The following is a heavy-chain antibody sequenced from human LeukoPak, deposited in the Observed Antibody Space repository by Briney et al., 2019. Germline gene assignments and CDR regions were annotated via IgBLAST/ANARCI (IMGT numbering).Heavy chain of an antibody. D-gene: IGHD6-19*01. CDR2: IYYSGST. J-gene: IGHJ5*02. Sequence: PSETLSLTCTISGGSISSSSYHWGWIRQPPGKGLEWIGSIYYSGSTYYNPSLKSRVTISVDKSKNQFSLKLSSVTAADTAVYYCARGEAGPNWFDPWGQGTLVTVSS. CDR1: GGSISSSSYH. V-gene: IGHV4-39*07. CDR3: ARGEAGPNWFDP.